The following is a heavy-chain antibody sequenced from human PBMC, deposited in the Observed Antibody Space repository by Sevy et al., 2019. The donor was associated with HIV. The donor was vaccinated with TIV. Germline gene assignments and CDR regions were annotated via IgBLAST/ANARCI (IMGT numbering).Heavy chain of an antibody. CDR3: ARDRFIFGSGPPDS. J-gene: IGHJ4*02. Sequence: ASVTVSCEASGFSFTAYFIHWVRQAPGQGLEWMGWINPNSGGTNYPQKFQGRVTMTSDASISAAYMELTSLTSDDTAVDYCARDRFIFGSGPPDSWGQGTLVTVSS. CDR1: GFSFTAYF. CDR2: INPNSGGT. V-gene: IGHV1-2*02. D-gene: IGHD2-15*01.